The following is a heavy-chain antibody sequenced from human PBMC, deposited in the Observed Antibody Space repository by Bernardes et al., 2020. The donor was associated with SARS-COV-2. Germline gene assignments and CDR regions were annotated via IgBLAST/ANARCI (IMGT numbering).Heavy chain of an antibody. D-gene: IGHD4-17*01. CDR2: IHYSGNT. J-gene: IGHJ6*02. CDR1: GGSMGSINRSY. Sequence: SETLSLTCTVSGGSMGSINRSYWSWLRQPPGKGLEWIGYIHYSGNTNFSPSLRSRVAISVDTSRNLFSLNLRSVTAADTAVYYCARSGYDYGDYGISAIRFYAIDVWGQGTTVTVSS. V-gene: IGHV4-61*03. CDR3: ARSGYDYGDYGISAIRFYAIDV.